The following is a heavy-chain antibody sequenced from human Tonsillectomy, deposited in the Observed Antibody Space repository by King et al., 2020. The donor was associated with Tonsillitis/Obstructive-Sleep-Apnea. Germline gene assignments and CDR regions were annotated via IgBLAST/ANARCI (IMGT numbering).Heavy chain of an antibody. CDR1: GYTFTSYY. J-gene: IGHJ3*02. V-gene: IGHV1-46*01. CDR2: INPSGGST. D-gene: IGHD2-21*02. CDR3: ARMPIVVVTHDAFDI. Sequence: QLVQSGAEVKKPGASVKVSCKASGYTFTSYYMHWVRQAPGQGLEWMGLINPSGGSTSYAQKFQGRVTMTRDTSTSTVYMELSSLRSEDTAVYYCARMPIVVVTHDAFDIWGQGTMVTVSS.